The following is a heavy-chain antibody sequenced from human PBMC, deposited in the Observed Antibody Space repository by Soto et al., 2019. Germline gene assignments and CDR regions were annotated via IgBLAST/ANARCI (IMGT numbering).Heavy chain of an antibody. D-gene: IGHD2-21*02. CDR3: ARGGVVTAVRGRWFDP. J-gene: IGHJ5*02. Sequence: PSETLSLTCSISGDSINSDYYWAWIRQSPGIGLEWIGSFYHTGNTYYSPSLRTRLTISVDTSKNQLSLKMTSMTAADTGVYYCARGGVVTAVRGRWFDPWGQGTQVTVYS. V-gene: IGHV4-38-2*02. CDR2: FYHTGNT. CDR1: GDSINSDYY.